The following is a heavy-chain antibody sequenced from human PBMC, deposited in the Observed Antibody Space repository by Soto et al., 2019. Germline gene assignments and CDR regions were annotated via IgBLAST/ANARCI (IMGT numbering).Heavy chain of an antibody. V-gene: IGHV3-48*01. CDR1: GFTFSSYS. J-gene: IGHJ4*02. Sequence: EVQLVESGGGLVQPGGSLRLSCAASGFTFSSYSMNWVRQAPGKGLEWVSYISSSSSTIYYADSVKGRFTISRDNAKNSLYLQMNSLRAEETAVYYCARDLNYGLVEYWGQGTLVTVSS. CDR2: ISSSSSTI. D-gene: IGHD4-17*01. CDR3: ARDLNYGLVEY.